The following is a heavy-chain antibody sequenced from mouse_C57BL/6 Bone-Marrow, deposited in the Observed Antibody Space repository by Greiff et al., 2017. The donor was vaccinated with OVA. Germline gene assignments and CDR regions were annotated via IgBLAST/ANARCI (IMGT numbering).Heavy chain of an antibody. Sequence: EVMLVESGGGLVQPGGSLSLSCAASGFTFTDYYMSWVRQPPGKALEWLGFIRNKANGYTTEYSASVKGRFTISRDNSQSILYLQMNALRAEDSATDYCARYTPTTAFDYWGQGTTLTVSS. V-gene: IGHV7-3*01. CDR3: ARYTPTTAFDY. CDR1: GFTFTDYY. D-gene: IGHD1-2*01. J-gene: IGHJ2*01. CDR2: IRNKANGYTT.